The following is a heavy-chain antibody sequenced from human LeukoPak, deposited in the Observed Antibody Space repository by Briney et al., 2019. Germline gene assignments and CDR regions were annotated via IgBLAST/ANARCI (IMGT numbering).Heavy chain of an antibody. CDR2: IWYDGSNE. CDR1: GFTFNRYW. Sequence: GGSLRLSCAASGFTFNRYWMHWVRHVPGKGLEWVAVIWYDGSNEYYADSVKGRFTISRDNSKNTLYLQMSSLRAEDTAVYFCARYSSSSNYYFGMDVWGQGTTVTVSS. J-gene: IGHJ6*02. V-gene: IGHV3-33*08. CDR3: ARYSSSSNYYFGMDV. D-gene: IGHD6-6*01.